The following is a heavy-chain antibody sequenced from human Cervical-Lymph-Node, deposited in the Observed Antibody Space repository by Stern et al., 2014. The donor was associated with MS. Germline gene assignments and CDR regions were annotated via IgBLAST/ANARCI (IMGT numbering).Heavy chain of an antibody. CDR1: GGTFSSYA. J-gene: IGHJ6*02. V-gene: IGHV1-69*01. CDR2: IIPIFGTA. D-gene: IGHD6-13*01. CDR3: ARESIAAAGPLSFGMDV. Sequence: VQLEESGAEVKKPGSSVKVSCKASGGTFSSYAISWVRQAPGQGLEWMGGIIPIFGTANYAQKFQGRVTITADESTSTAYMELSSLRSEDTAVYYCARESIAAAGPLSFGMDVWGQGTTVTVSS.